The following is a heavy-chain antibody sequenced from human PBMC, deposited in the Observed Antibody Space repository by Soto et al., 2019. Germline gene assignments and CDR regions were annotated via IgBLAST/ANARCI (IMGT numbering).Heavy chain of an antibody. J-gene: IGHJ6*02. D-gene: IGHD1-1*01. CDR2: INHSGST. CDR3: ARLRTVYYYYYGMDV. CDR1: GGSFSGYY. Sequence: SETLSLTCAVYGGSFSGYYWSWIRQPPGKGLEWIGEINHSGSTNYNPSLKSRVTISVDTSKNQFSLKLSSVTAADTAVYYCARLRTVYYYYYGMDVWGQGTTVTVSS. V-gene: IGHV4-34*01.